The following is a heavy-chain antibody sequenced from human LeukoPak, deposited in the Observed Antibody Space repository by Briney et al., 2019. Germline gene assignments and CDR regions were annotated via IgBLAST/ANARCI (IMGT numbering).Heavy chain of an antibody. CDR1: GFTFSSYA. V-gene: IGHV3-30-3*01. Sequence: GRSLRLSCAASGFTFSSYAMHWVRQAPGKGLEWVAVISYDGSNKYYADSVKGRFTISRDNSKNTLYLQMNSLRAEDTAVYYCARGGRYCSSTTCYIDYYYGMDVWGQGTTVTVSS. D-gene: IGHD2-2*02. CDR2: ISYDGSNK. J-gene: IGHJ6*02. CDR3: ARGGRYCSSTTCYIDYYYGMDV.